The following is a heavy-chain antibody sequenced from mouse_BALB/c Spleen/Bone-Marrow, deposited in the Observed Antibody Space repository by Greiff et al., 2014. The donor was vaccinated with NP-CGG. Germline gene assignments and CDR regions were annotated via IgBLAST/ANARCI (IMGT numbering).Heavy chain of an antibody. Sequence: VQLQQSGGEVVKPGTSVKLSCKTSGFTFSNSYISWLKLKPGQSLEWIAWIIGGTGGTTYNLKFTGKAQLTVDTSSNTAYIQLSSLTTEDSAIYYCARPLYGSSFAWFAYWGQGTLVTVSA. V-gene: IGHV1-54*02. CDR3: ARPLYGSSFAWFAY. CDR1: GFTFSNSY. CDR2: IIGGTGGT. D-gene: IGHD1-1*01. J-gene: IGHJ3*01.